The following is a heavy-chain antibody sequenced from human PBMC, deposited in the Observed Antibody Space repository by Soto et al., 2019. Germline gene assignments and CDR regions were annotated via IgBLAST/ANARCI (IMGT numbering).Heavy chain of an antibody. D-gene: IGHD2-15*01. CDR2: IVVGSGNT. CDR1: GFTFTSSA. CDR3: AAGSVVVAATPVFDY. Sequence: QMQLVQSGPEVKKPGTSVKVSCKASGFTFTSSAVQWVRQARGQRLEWIGWIVVGSGNTNYAQKFQERVTITRDMSTSTAYMELSSLRSEDTAVYYCAAGSVVVAATPVFDYWGQGTLVTVSS. V-gene: IGHV1-58*01. J-gene: IGHJ4*02.